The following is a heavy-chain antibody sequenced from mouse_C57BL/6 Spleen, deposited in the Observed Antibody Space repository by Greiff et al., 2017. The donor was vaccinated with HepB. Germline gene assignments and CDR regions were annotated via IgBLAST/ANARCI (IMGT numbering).Heavy chain of an antibody. CDR2: INPGSGGT. V-gene: IGHV1-54*01. D-gene: IGHD1-1*01. CDR3: ARSYGSSPYYAMDY. CDR1: GYAFTNYL. Sequence: VQVVESGAELVRPGTSVKVSCKASGYAFTNYLIEWVKQRPGQGLEWIGVINPGSGGTNYNEKFKGKATLTADKSSSTAYMQLSSLTSEDSAVYFCARSYGSSPYYAMDYWGQGTSVTVSS. J-gene: IGHJ4*01.